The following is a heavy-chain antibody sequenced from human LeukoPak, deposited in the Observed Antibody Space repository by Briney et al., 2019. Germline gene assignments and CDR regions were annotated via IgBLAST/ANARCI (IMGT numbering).Heavy chain of an antibody. Sequence: PSETLSLTCAVYGGSFSGYYWSWIRQPPGKGLEWIGEINHSGSTNYNPSLKSRVTISVDTSKNQFSLKLSSVTAADTAVYYCASYYYDSSGYLDGYYFDYWGQGTLVTVSS. CDR2: INHSGST. CDR1: GGSFSGYY. D-gene: IGHD3-22*01. CDR3: ASYYYDSSGYLDGYYFDY. J-gene: IGHJ4*02. V-gene: IGHV4-34*01.